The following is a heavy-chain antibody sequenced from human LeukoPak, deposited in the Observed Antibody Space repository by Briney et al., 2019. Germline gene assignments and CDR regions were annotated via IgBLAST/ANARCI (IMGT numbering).Heavy chain of an antibody. CDR2: IYPGDSDT. CDR1: GYSFTSYW. CDR3: ARGRDYYGSGSYFFNWFDP. Sequence: GESLKISCKGSGYSFTSYWIGWVRQMPGKGLEWMGIIYPGDSDTRYSPSFQGQVTISADKSISTAYLQWSNLKASDTAMYYCARGRDYYGSGSYFFNWFDPWGQGTLVTVSS. V-gene: IGHV5-51*01. D-gene: IGHD3-10*01. J-gene: IGHJ5*02.